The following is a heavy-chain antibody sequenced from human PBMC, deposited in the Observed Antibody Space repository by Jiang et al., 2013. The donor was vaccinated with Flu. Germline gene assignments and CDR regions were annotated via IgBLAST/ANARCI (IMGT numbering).Heavy chain of an antibody. D-gene: IGHD3-3*01. J-gene: IGHJ4*02. V-gene: IGHV4-34*01. CDR2: INHSGST. CDR3: ARVGWSGYNP. CDR1: GGSFSGYY. Sequence: LLKPSETLSLTCAVYGGSFSGYYWSWIRQPPGKGLEWIGEINHSGSTNYNPSLKSRVTISVDTSKNQFSLKLSPVTAADTAVYYCARVGWSGYNPWGQGTLVTVSS.